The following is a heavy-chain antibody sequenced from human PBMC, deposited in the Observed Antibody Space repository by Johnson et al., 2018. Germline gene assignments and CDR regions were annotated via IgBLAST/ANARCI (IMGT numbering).Heavy chain of an antibody. D-gene: IGHD3-10*01. V-gene: IGHV3-33*01. J-gene: IGHJ6*02. CDR2: IWYDGSNK. CDR3: AREGDGGFLVVPMDV. CDR1: GFTFSSYG. Sequence: VQLVESGGGVVQPGRSPRLSCAASGFTFSSYGMHWVRQAPGKGLEWVAVIWYDGSNKYYADSVKGRFTISRDNSKNTLYLQMNSLRAEDTAVYYCAREGDGGFLVVPMDVWGQGTTVTVSS.